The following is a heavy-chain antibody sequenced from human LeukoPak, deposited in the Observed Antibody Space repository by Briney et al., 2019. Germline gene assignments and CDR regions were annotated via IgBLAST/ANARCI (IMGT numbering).Heavy chain of an antibody. CDR3: AKGEDIVVVVSARRYNWFDP. Sequence: SCKASGYIFTDFDINWVRQAPGKGLEWVAVISYDGSNKYYADSVKGRFTISRDNSKNTLYLQMNSLRAEDTAVYYCAKGEDIVVVVSARRYNWFDPWGQGTLVTVSS. V-gene: IGHV3-30*18. CDR2: ISYDGSNK. J-gene: IGHJ5*02. CDR1: GYIFTDFD. D-gene: IGHD2-15*01.